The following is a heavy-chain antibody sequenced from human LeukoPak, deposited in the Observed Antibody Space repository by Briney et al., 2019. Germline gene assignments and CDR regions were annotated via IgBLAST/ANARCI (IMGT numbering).Heavy chain of an antibody. V-gene: IGHV4-39*01. CDR3: ARQFSVTTLMGGVLDY. CDR2: IYYSGST. D-gene: IGHD4-17*01. Sequence: PSETLSLTGTVSGGSISSSIYYWGWIRQPPGKGLEWIGSIYYSGSTYYNPSLKSRVTISVDTSKNQFSLKLSSVAAADTAVYYCARQFSVTTLMGGVLDYWGQGTLVTVSS. CDR1: GGSISSSIYY. J-gene: IGHJ4*02.